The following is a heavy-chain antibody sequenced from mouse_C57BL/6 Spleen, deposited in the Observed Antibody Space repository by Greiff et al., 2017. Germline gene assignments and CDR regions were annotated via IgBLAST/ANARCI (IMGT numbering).Heavy chain of an antibody. CDR3: ARASYYSNYPGYFEV. D-gene: IGHD2-5*01. V-gene: IGHV1-7*01. J-gene: IGHJ1*01. Sequence: QVQLQQSGAELAKPGASVKLSCKASGYTFTSYWMHWVKQRPGQGLEWIGYINPSSGYTKYNQKFKDKATLTADKSSSTAYMQLSSLTYENSAVYNCARASYYSNYPGYFEVWGAGSTLTASS. CDR2: INPSSGYT. CDR1: GYTFTSYW.